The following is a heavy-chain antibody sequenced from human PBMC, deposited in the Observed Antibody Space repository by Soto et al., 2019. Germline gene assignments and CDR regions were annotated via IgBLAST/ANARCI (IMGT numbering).Heavy chain of an antibody. D-gene: IGHD2-2*01. CDR2: IVGSGSQI. CDR1: GFTLSTFA. V-gene: IGHV3-23*01. J-gene: IGHJ5*02. CDR3: VRDSARIVVVPRVDGDNWLDP. Sequence: GGSLRLSCAVSGFTLSTFAMTWVRQAPGKGLECVSGIVGSGSQIHYADSVKGRFTISRDNAKNSLYLQMNSLRAEDTAVYYCVRDSARIVVVPRVDGDNWLDPWGQGTLVTVSS.